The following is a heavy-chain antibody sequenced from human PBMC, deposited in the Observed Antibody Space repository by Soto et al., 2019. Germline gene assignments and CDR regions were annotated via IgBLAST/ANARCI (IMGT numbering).Heavy chain of an antibody. Sequence: PSETLSLTCTVSGGSISSSSYYWGWIRQPPGKGLEWIGSIYYSGSTYYNPSLKSRVTISVDTSKNQFSLKLSSVTAADTAVYYCARSGYDFGLDFWGQGTLVTVSS. CDR2: IYYSGST. V-gene: IGHV4-39*01. J-gene: IGHJ4*02. CDR1: GGSISSSSYY. D-gene: IGHD5-12*01. CDR3: ARSGYDFGLDF.